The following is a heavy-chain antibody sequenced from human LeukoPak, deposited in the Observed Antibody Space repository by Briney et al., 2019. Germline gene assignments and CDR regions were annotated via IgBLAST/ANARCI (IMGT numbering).Heavy chain of an antibody. CDR3: ARVIPYYDSSGYPDY. CDR1: GFTFSSYS. V-gene: IGHV3-21*01. J-gene: IGHJ4*02. D-gene: IGHD3-22*01. Sequence: GGSLRLSCAAPGFTFSSYSMNWVRQAPGKGLEWVSSISSSSSYIYYADSVKGRFTISRDNAKNSLYLQMNSLRAEDTAVYYCARVIPYYDSSGYPDYWGQGTLVTVSS. CDR2: ISSSSSYI.